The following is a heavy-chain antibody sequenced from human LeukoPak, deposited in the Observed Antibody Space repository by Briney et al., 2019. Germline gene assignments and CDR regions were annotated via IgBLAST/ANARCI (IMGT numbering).Heavy chain of an antibody. J-gene: IGHJ4*02. CDR3: ARVEGIAGATREYYFDY. V-gene: IGHV1-18*01. CDR1: GYTFTSYG. Sequence: ASVKVSCKASGYTFTSYGISWVRQAPGQGLEWMGWISAYNGNTNYAQKLQGRVTMTTDTSTSTAYMELRSLRSDDTAVYYCARVEGIAGATREYYFDYWGQGTLVTVSS. D-gene: IGHD1-26*01. CDR2: ISAYNGNT.